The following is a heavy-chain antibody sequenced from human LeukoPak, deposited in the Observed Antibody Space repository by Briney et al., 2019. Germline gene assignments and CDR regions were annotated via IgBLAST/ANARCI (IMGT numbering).Heavy chain of an antibody. D-gene: IGHD2-2*01. Sequence: HPGGSLRPXCAASGFTFSSYAMSWVRQAPGKALEWVSVITGTGTYYADSVKGRFTISRDNSKNTLYLQMNSLRAEDTAVYYCAKVWSSYCRSTSCYQNLDYWGQGTLVTVSS. CDR3: AKVWSSYCRSTSCYQNLDY. J-gene: IGHJ4*02. CDR2: ITGTGT. CDR1: GFTFSSYA. V-gene: IGHV3-23*01.